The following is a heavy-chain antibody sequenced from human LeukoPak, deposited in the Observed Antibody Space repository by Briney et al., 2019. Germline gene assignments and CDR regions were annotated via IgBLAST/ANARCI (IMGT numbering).Heavy chain of an antibody. Sequence: PGGSLRLSCAASGFTFSSYAMSWVRQAPGKGLEWVAFIRYDGSNKYYADSVKGRFTISRDNSKNTLYLQMNSLRVEDTAVYCCAKSPTGYYPYFDYWGQGTLVTVSS. D-gene: IGHD3-9*01. V-gene: IGHV3-30*02. CDR2: IRYDGSNK. CDR3: AKSPTGYYPYFDY. CDR1: GFTFSSYA. J-gene: IGHJ4*02.